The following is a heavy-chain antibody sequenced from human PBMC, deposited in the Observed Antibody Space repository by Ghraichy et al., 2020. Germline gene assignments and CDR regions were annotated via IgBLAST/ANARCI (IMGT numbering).Heavy chain of an antibody. J-gene: IGHJ6*02. CDR2: IYYSGST. D-gene: IGHD2-15*01. CDR1: GGSISSSSYY. CDR3: ARKYCSGGSCYSSGYYYYGMDV. Sequence: SETLSLTCTVSGGSISSSSYYWGWIRQPPGKGLEWIGSIYYSGSTYYNPSLKSRVTISVDTSKNQFSLKLSSVTAADTAVYYCARKYCSGGSCYSSGYYYYGMDVWGQGTTVTVSS. V-gene: IGHV4-39*01.